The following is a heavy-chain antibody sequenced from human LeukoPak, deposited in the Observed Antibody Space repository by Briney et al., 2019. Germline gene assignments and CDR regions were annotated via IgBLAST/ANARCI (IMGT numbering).Heavy chain of an antibody. D-gene: IGHD3-22*01. CDR2: ISYSGSS. J-gene: IGHJ3*01. V-gene: IGHV4-39*06. CDR3: ARMGVSYYYDSSTYFPTAFDV. CDR1: GGSISSSTYY. Sequence: SETLSLTCTVSGGSISSSTYYWGWIRQPPGKGLEWIGSISYSGSSYYNPSLKSRVTLSVDTSKNQFTLKLDSVTAADTAMYYCARMGVSYYYDSSTYFPTAFDVWGQGTMVSVSS.